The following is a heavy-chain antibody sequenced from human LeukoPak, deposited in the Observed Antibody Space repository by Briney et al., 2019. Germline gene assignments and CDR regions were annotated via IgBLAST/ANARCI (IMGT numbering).Heavy chain of an antibody. Sequence: ASVKVSCKASGYTFTGYYMHWVRQAPRQGLEWMGWINRNSGGTNYAQKFQGRVTMTRDTSISTAYMELSRLRSDDTAVYYCARATAVTYCGGDCYSAYWGQGTLVTVSS. V-gene: IGHV1-2*02. J-gene: IGHJ4*02. CDR3: ARATAVTYCGGDCYSAY. CDR1: GYTFTGYY. CDR2: INRNSGGT. D-gene: IGHD2-21*01.